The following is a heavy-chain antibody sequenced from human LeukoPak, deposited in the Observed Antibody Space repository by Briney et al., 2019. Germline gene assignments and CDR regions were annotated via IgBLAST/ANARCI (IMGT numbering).Heavy chain of an antibody. D-gene: IGHD2-15*01. J-gene: IGHJ4*02. Sequence: GGSLRLSCAASGFTFNNYRMNWVRQAPGKGLEWVSSISSSGTYIYYADSVKGRFTISRDNAKNSLYLQMNSLRAEDTAVYYCARDRCSGSICYSFDQWGQGTLVTVSS. V-gene: IGHV3-21*01. CDR3: ARDRCSGSICYSFDQ. CDR2: ISSSGTYI. CDR1: GFTFNNYR.